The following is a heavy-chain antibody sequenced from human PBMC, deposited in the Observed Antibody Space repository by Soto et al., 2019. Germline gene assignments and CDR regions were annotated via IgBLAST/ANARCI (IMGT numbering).Heavy chain of an antibody. J-gene: IGHJ6*02. CDR2: ISYDGSDK. V-gene: IGHV3-30*09. CDR3: ARRAWDSYYAIDG. D-gene: IGHD3-22*01. CDR1: GFKYTDFA. Sequence: VQLVESGGGEVQPGRSLRLSCAASGFKYTDFALHWVRQAPGKGLEWVAIISYDGSDKYYADSVKVRFVISRDNPKNTLYLEMNSLRPEDTAVYFCARRAWDSYYAIDGWGQGTTVTVFS.